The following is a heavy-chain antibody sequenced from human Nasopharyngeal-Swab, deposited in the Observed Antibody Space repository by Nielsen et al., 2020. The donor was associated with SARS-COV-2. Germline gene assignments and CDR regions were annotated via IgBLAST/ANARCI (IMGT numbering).Heavy chain of an antibody. D-gene: IGHD5-24*01. CDR2: IRGSGGST. CDR3: ASEGRDGFNWGEAGFDY. CDR1: GFTFSSYA. V-gene: IGHV3-23*01. Sequence: GESLKISCAASGFTFSSYAMSWVRQAPGKGLEGVSAIRGSGGSTYYADSVKGRFTIARDNSKNTLYLQMNSLRAEDTAVYYCASEGRDGFNWGEAGFDYWGQGTLVTVSS. J-gene: IGHJ4*02.